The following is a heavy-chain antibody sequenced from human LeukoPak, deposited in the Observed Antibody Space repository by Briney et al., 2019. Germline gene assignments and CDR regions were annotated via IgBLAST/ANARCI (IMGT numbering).Heavy chain of an antibody. CDR2: IFYSGST. Sequence: PSGTLSLTCTVSGGSVSSYYWSWIRQPPGKGLEWIGVIFYSGSTNYNTSLKSRVTISVGTSKNQFSLKLSSVTAADTAVYYCVRHQSGTTADYWGQGILVTVSS. CDR3: VRHQSGTTADY. D-gene: IGHD1-7*01. J-gene: IGHJ4*02. CDR1: GGSVSSYY. V-gene: IGHV4-59*08.